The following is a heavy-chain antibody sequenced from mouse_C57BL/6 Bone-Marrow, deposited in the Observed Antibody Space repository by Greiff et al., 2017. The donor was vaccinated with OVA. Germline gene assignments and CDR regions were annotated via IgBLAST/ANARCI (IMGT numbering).Heavy chain of an antibody. Sequence: EVMLVESGGGLVKPGGSLKLSCAASGFTFSSYAMSWVRQTPEKRLEWVATISDGGSYTYYPDNVKGRFTISRDNAKNNLYLQMSHLKSEDNAMYYCARGDYWGQGTTLTVSS. J-gene: IGHJ2*01. V-gene: IGHV5-4*03. CDR1: GFTFSSYA. CDR2: ISDGGSYT. CDR3: ARGDY.